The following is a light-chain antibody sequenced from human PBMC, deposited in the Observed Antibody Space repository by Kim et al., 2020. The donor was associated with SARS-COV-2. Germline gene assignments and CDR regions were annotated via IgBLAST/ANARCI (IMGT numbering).Light chain of an antibody. J-gene: IGKJ2*01. CDR2: SAS. CDR3: QQYGSSRYT. V-gene: IGKV3-20*01. Sequence: LSPGERATLSCRASQSVTSSYLAWYQQRPGQAPRLLIYSASSRAPGIPDRFSGSGSGTDFSLTISRLEPEDFAMYYCQQYGSSRYTFGQWTKLEI. CDR1: QSVTSSY.